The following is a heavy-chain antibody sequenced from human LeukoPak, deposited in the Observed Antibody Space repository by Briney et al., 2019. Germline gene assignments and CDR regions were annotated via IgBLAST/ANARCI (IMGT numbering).Heavy chain of an antibody. CDR2: IKQDGSEK. D-gene: IGHD1-1*01. J-gene: IGHJ4*02. CDR3: ASGALGRSDNFVDY. CDR1: GFTFSSYW. Sequence: GGSLRLSCAASGFTFSSYWMSWVRQAPGKGLEWVANIKQDGSEKYYVDSVKGRFTISRDNAKNSLYLQMNSLRAEDTAVYYCASGALGRSDNFVDYWGQGTLVTVSS. V-gene: IGHV3-7*01.